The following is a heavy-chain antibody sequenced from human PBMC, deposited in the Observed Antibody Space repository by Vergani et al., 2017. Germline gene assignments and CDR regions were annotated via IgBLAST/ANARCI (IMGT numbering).Heavy chain of an antibody. CDR3: ARGGVGYCSGGSCYYFDY. CDR1: GYSFTSYW. Sequence: EVQLVESGAEVKKPWESLKISCKGSGYSFTSYWIGWVRQMPGKGLEWMGIIYPGDSDTRYSPSFQGQVTISADKSISTAYLQWSSLKASDTAMYYCARGGVGYCSGGSCYYFDYWGQGTLVTVSS. D-gene: IGHD2-15*01. V-gene: IGHV5-51*03. J-gene: IGHJ4*02. CDR2: IYPGDSDT.